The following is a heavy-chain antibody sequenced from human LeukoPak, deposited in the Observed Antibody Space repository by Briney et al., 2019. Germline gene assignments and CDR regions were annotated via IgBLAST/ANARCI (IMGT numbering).Heavy chain of an antibody. CDR2: ISSTSRYV. V-gene: IGHV3-21*01. D-gene: IGHD6-19*01. J-gene: IGHJ6*03. Sequence: GGSLRLSCGASGFTFSSYTMNWVRQAPGKGLEWVSSISSTSRYVYYADSVKGRFTVSRDNAKNSLYLQMNSLRAEDTAVYYCARDYSSGWYRVQDYYYMDVWGKGTTVTVSS. CDR3: ARDYSSGWYRVQDYYYMDV. CDR1: GFTFSSYT.